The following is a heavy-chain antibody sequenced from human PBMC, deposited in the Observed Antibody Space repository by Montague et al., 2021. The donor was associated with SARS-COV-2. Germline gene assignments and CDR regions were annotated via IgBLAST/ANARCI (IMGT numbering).Heavy chain of an antibody. CDR3: ARPSLRWELPDAFDI. J-gene: IGHJ3*02. Sequence: ETLSLTCTVSGGSISSSNYYWDWIRQAPGKGLEWVSSISSSSSYIYYADSVKGRFTISRDNAKNSLYLQMNSLRAEDTAVYYCARPSLRWELPDAFDIWGQGTMVTVSS. CDR2: ISSSSSYI. D-gene: IGHD1-26*01. V-gene: IGHV3-21*01. CDR1: GGSISSSNYY.